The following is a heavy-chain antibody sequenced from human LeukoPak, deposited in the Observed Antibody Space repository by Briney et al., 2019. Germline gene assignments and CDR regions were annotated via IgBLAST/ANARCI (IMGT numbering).Heavy chain of an antibody. J-gene: IGHJ5*02. V-gene: IGHV3-66*01. CDR2: IYSDGNT. CDR1: GFTVSSYY. CDR3: ARDNLEYSSSSTGWFDP. D-gene: IGHD6-6*01. Sequence: GGSLRLSCAVSGFTVSSYYMRWVRQAPGKGLEWVSVIYSDGNTNYADSVKGRFIISRDNSKNTLYLQMNNLRAEDTAVYYCARDNLEYSSSSTGWFDPWGQGTLVTVSS.